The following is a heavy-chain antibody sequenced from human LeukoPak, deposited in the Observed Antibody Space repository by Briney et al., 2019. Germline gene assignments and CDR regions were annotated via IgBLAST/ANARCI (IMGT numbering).Heavy chain of an antibody. CDR2: IYYSGST. D-gene: IGHD5-18*01. V-gene: IGHV4-39*07. CDR3: ARGRGYSYGLWVYYYYYMDV. CDR1: GGSISSSSCY. Sequence: SETLSLTCTVSGGSISSSSCYWGWIRQPPGKGLEWIGSIYYSGSTYYNPSLKSRVTISVDTSKNQFSLKLSSVTAADTAVYYCARGRGYSYGLWVYYYYYMDVWGKGTTVTVSS. J-gene: IGHJ6*03.